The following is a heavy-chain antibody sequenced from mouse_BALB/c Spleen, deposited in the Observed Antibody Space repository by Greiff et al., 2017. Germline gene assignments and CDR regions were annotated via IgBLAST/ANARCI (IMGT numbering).Heavy chain of an antibody. D-gene: IGHD2-2*01. J-gene: IGHJ4*01. V-gene: IGHV3-2*02. Sequence: EVQRVESGPGLVKPSQSLSLTCTVTGYSITSDYAWNWIRQFPGNKLEWMGYISYSGSTSYNPSLKSRISITRDTSKNQFFLQLNSVTTEDTATYYCARYDGYYYAMDYWGQGTSVTVSS. CDR1: GYSITSDYA. CDR3: ARYDGYYYAMDY. CDR2: ISYSGST.